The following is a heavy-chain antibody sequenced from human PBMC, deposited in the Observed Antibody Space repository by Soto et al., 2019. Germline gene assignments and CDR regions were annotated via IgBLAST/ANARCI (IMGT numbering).Heavy chain of an antibody. D-gene: IGHD3-22*01. J-gene: IGHJ6*02. CDR2: IIPVFGTP. CDR1: GGSLSNYG. Sequence: QVQLVQSGAEVKKPGSSVKVSCKASGGSLSNYGISWVRQAPGQGLEWMGAIIPVFGTPNYAQKFQDRVTXXAXXSTTTVYMEVRSLTSEDTAVYYCARGHATKIVVTTYYAMDVWGQGTTVTVSS. CDR3: ARGHATKIVVTTYYAMDV. V-gene: IGHV1-69*12.